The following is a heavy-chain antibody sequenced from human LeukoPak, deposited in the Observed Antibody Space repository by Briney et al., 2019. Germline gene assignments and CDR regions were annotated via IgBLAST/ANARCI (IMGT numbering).Heavy chain of an antibody. CDR1: GFTFSSYA. J-gene: IGHJ5*02. CDR2: ISYDGSNK. Sequence: PGRSLRLSCAASGFTFSSYAMHWVRQAPGKGLEWVAVISYDGSNKYYADSVKGRFTISRDNSKNTLYLQMNSLRAEDTAVYYCAKTYSYGFNWFDPWGQGTLVTVSS. CDR3: AKTYSYGFNWFDP. D-gene: IGHD5-18*01. V-gene: IGHV3-30-3*02.